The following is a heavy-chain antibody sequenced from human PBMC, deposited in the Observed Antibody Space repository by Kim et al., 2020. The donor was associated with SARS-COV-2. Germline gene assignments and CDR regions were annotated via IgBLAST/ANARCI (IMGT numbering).Heavy chain of an antibody. D-gene: IGHD1-7*01. CDR3: ARHGTTAFDY. V-gene: IGHV5-51*01. Sequence: DTRNSPSLQGQVTTSADKSISTAYLQWSSLKASDTAMYYCARHGTTAFDYWGQGTLVTVSS. J-gene: IGHJ4*02. CDR2: DT.